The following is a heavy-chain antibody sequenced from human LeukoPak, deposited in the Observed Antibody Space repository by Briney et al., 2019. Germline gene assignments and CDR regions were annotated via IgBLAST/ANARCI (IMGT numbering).Heavy chain of an antibody. D-gene: IGHD6-13*01. CDR2: MNPNSGST. Sequence: ASVKVSCKASGYTFTSYDINWVRQATGQGLEWMGWMNPNSGSTGYAQKFQGRVTMTRNTSISTAYMELSSLRSEDTAVYYCARARIAAAGTFDYWGQGTLVTVSS. V-gene: IGHV1-8*01. CDR3: ARARIAAAGTFDY. J-gene: IGHJ4*02. CDR1: GYTFTSYD.